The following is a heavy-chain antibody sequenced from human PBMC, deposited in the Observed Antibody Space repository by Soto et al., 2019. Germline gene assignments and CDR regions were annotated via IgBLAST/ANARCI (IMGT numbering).Heavy chain of an antibody. CDR3: AKVMGDSSGYLGNDYYYYGMDV. CDR1: GFTLSSYG. D-gene: IGHD3-22*01. Sequence: QVQLVESGGGVVQPGRSLRLSCAASGFTLSSYGMHWVRQAPGKGLEWVAVISYDGSNKYYADSVKGRFTISRDNSKNTLYLQMNSLRAEDTAVYYCAKVMGDSSGYLGNDYYYYGMDVWGQGTTVTVSS. CDR2: ISYDGSNK. J-gene: IGHJ6*02. V-gene: IGHV3-30*18.